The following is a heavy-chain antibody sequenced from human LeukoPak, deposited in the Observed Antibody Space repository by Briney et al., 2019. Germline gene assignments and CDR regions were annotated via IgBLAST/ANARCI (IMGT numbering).Heavy chain of an antibody. V-gene: IGHV3-69-1*01. D-gene: IGHD3-10*01. CDR1: GFILSDFT. CDR2: ISNTGVT. CDR3: ARYYFGSGNYRTFDR. Sequence: GGSLRLSCAASGFILSDFTMNWVRQAPGKGLEWVSTISNTGVTHYADSVKGRFTISRDSAKNSQYLQIYSLRDEDSAVYYCARYYFGSGNYRTFDRWGQGTLVIVSS. J-gene: IGHJ4*02.